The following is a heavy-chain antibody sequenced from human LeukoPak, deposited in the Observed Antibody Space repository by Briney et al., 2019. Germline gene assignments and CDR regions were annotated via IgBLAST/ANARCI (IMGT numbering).Heavy chain of an antibody. J-gene: IGHJ4*02. V-gene: IGHV4-34*01. CDR2: INHSGST. CDR1: GGSFSGYY. CDR3: ARGEWLRLRKGFDY. Sequence: SETLSLTCAVYGGSFSGYYRSWIRQPPGKGLEWIGEINHSGSTNYNPSLKSRVTISVDTSKNQFSLKLSSVAAADTAVYYCARGEWLRLRKGFDYWGQGTLVTVSS. D-gene: IGHD5-12*01.